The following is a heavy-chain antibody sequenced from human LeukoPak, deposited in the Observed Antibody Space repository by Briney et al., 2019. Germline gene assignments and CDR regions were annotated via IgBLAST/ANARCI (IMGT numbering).Heavy chain of an antibody. D-gene: IGHD2-15*01. CDR1: GFTFSDYY. J-gene: IGHJ3*02. Sequence: GGSLRLSCAASGFTFSDYYMTWIRQAPGKGLEWVSCMSSSGSTIYYADSVKGRFTISRDNAKNSLYLQMNSLRAEDTAVYYCASAGYGNPDAFDIWGQGTMVTVSS. CDR3: ASAGYGNPDAFDI. CDR2: MSSSGSTI. V-gene: IGHV3-11*01.